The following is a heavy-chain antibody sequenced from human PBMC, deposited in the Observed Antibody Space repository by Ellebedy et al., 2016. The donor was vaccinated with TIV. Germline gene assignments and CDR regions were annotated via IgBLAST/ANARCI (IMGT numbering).Heavy chain of an antibody. CDR1: GYTFTSYA. CDR3: ARTKVIYSSSWTNYYYGMDG. D-gene: IGHD6-13*01. Sequence: ASVKVSCXPSGYTFTSYAMNWVRQAPGQGLEWMGWINTNTGNPTYAQGFTGRFVFSLDTSFSTAYLQICSLKSEDTAVYYCARTKVIYSSSWTNYYYGMDGWGQGTTVTVSS. CDR2: INTNTGNP. V-gene: IGHV7-4-1*01. J-gene: IGHJ6*02.